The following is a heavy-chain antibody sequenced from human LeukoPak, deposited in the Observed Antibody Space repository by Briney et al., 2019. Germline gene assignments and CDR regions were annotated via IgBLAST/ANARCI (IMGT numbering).Heavy chain of an antibody. J-gene: IGHJ4*02. D-gene: IGHD3-16*01. CDR1: GFSISTSW. CDR3: TRDGGVGY. V-gene: IGHV3-74*01. CDR2: INTDGSDT. Sequence: GGSLRLSCVASGFSISTSWMHWVRQAPGKGLVWVSHINTDGSDTDYADSAKGRFTISRDNAKNTLYLQMNNLRTEDTAVYYCTRDGGVGYWGQGTLVTVSS.